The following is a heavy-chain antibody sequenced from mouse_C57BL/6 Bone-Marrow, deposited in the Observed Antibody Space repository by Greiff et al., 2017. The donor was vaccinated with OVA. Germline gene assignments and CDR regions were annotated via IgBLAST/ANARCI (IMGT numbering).Heavy chain of an antibody. J-gene: IGHJ3*01. Sequence: SGPVLVKPGASVKMSCKASGYTFTDYYMNWVKQSHGKSLEWIGVINPSNGGTSYNQKFKGKATLTVDKSSSTAYMALNSLTSEDCAVYYGARALISKKGAGIAYWGQGTLVTVSA. V-gene: IGHV1-19*01. CDR1: GYTFTDYY. CDR2: INPSNGGT. CDR3: ARALISKKGAGIAY. D-gene: IGHD1-3*01.